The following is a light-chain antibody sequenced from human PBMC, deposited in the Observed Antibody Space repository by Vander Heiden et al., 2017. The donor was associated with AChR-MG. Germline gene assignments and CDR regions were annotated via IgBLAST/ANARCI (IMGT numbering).Light chain of an antibody. Sequence: QSALTQPASVSGSPGQSITISCTGTSSDVGGHNYVSWYQQHPGKAPKLMIYDVTNRPAGVSHRFSGSKSGNTASLTISGLQVADEADYYCSSYTSSSTLAIFGGGTKVTVL. CDR2: DVT. CDR1: SSDVGGHNY. J-gene: IGLJ2*01. CDR3: SSYTSSSTLAI. V-gene: IGLV2-14*03.